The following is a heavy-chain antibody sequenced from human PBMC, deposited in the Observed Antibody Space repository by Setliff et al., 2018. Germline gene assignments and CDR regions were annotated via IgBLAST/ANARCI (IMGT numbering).Heavy chain of an antibody. D-gene: IGHD6-6*01. CDR3: ARDPSSVAARPGY. CDR2: SHYSGNN. J-gene: IGHJ4*02. CDR1: GVSITNSDYY. V-gene: IGHV4-39*07. Sequence: PSETLSLTCTVSGVSITNSDYYWGWIRQPPGKGLEWIGSSHYSGNNYYSPSLESRVTISVDTSKSQFSLNLRSVTAADTAVYYCARDPSSVAARPGYWGQGTLVTVSS.